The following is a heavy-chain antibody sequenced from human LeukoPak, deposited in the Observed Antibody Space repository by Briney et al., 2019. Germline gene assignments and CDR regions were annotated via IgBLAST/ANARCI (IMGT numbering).Heavy chain of an antibody. D-gene: IGHD4-23*01. CDR1: GYTFTGYY. Sequence: ASVKVSCKASGYTFTGYYMHWVRQAPGQGLEWMGWISAYNGNTNYAQKLQGRVTMTTDTSTSTAYMELRSLRSDDTAVYYCARGEGGNPPLFWGQGTLVTVSS. CDR3: ARGEGGNPPLF. J-gene: IGHJ4*02. CDR2: ISAYNGNT. V-gene: IGHV1-18*04.